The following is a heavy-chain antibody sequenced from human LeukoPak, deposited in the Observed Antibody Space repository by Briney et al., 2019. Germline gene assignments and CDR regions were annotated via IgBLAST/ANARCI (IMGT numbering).Heavy chain of an antibody. CDR1: GFTFSTYA. D-gene: IGHD6-13*01. Sequence: PGGSLRLSCAASGFTFSTYAMHWVRQAPGKGLECVSAISSNGGSTYYADSVKGRFTISRDNSKNTLYRQMGSLRAEDMAVYYCAREGTQAAALDYWGQGTLVTVSS. CDR3: AREGTQAAALDY. CDR2: ISSNGGST. V-gene: IGHV3-64*02. J-gene: IGHJ4*02.